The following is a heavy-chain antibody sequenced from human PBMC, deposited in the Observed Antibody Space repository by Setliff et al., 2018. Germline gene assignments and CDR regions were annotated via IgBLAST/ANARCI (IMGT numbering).Heavy chain of an antibody. CDR2: ISASGINT. CDR1: GFTFSGNA. Sequence: GGSLRLSCAASGFTFSGNAMSWVRQAPGKGLEWVSVISASGINTYYADSVKGRFTISRDNSKNTVFLQMNSLTAEDTAIYYCAKPYDSSGYYHAGVDYFDNWGQGTLVTVSS. V-gene: IGHV3-23*01. CDR3: AKPYDSSGYYHAGVDYFDN. D-gene: IGHD3-22*01. J-gene: IGHJ4*02.